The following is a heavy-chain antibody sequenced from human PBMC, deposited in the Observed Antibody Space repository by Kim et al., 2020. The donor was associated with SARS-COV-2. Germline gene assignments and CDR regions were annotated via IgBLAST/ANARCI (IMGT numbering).Heavy chain of an antibody. J-gene: IGHJ3*02. CDR1: GFTFSDYY. CDR2: ISSSSSYT. CDR3: ARFGIYDILTGTDAFDI. Sequence: GGSLRLSCAASGFTFSDYYMSWIRQAPGKGLEWVSYISSSSSYTNYADSVKGRFTISRDNAKNSLYLQMNSLRAEDTAVYYCARFGIYDILTGTDAFDIWGQGTMVTVSS. D-gene: IGHD3-9*01. V-gene: IGHV3-11*06.